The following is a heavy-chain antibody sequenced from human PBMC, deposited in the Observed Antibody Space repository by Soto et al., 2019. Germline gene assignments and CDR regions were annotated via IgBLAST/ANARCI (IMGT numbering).Heavy chain of an antibody. V-gene: IGHV3-23*01. CDR1: GFTFSSYA. J-gene: IGHJ3*02. Sequence: GGSLRLSCAASGFTFSSYAMSWVRQAPGKGLEWVSGISGSGGSTYYADSVKGRFTISRDNSKNTLYLQMNSLRAEDTAVYYCAKSVAYYYDSSGPDDAFDIWGQGTMATVSS. D-gene: IGHD3-22*01. CDR2: ISGSGGST. CDR3: AKSVAYYYDSSGPDDAFDI.